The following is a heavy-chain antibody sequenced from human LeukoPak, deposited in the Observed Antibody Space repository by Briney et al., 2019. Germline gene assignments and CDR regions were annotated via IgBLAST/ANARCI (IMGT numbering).Heavy chain of an antibody. Sequence: ASVTVSLKASVYTFSNYGISWVGQAPGQGLEGMGWISAYNGNTNYAQKLQGRVTMTTDTSTSTAYMELRSLRSDDTAVYYCARDRYYDSSGPHYYYYGMDVWGQGTTVTVSS. D-gene: IGHD3-22*01. J-gene: IGHJ6*02. V-gene: IGHV1-18*01. CDR3: ARDRYYDSSGPHYYYYGMDV. CDR2: ISAYNGNT. CDR1: VYTFSNYG.